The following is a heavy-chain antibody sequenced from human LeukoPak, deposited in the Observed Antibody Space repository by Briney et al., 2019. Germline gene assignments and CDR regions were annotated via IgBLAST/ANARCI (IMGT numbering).Heavy chain of an antibody. CDR3: AREGNNMRAFDI. J-gene: IGHJ3*02. Sequence: PGGSLRLSCAASGFTFSSYEMHWVRQAPGKGLEWVSYISTSGSTVYYADSVKGRFTISRDDAKNALYVQMNSLRAEDTAVYYCAREGNNMRAFDIRGQGTVVTVSS. D-gene: IGHD2-2*01. CDR1: GFTFSSYE. CDR2: ISTSGSTV. V-gene: IGHV3-48*03.